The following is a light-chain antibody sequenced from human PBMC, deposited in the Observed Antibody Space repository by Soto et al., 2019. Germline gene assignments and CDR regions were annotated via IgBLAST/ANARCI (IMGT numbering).Light chain of an antibody. CDR3: QQHNSYPYT. V-gene: IGKV1-9*01. CDR1: QDISTF. CDR2: STS. Sequence: DIQLTHSPSFLSASVGDRVTITCRASQDISTFLAWYQQKPGKAPQLLIYSTSNLHSGVPSRFSGSGSGTEFTLTVSSLQPEDCATYHCQQHNSYPYTFGQGTNLEIK. J-gene: IGKJ2*01.